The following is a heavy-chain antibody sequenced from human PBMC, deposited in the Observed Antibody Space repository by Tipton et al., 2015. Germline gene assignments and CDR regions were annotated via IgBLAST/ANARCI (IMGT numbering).Heavy chain of an antibody. CDR2: INYSGST. D-gene: IGHD6-19*01. V-gene: IGHV4-39*07. CDR1: GGSISSSDLY. Sequence: TLSLTCTVSGGSISSSDLYWSWIRQPPGKGLQWIGEINYSGSTNYNPSLKSRVTISVDTSKNQFSLKLSSVTAADTAVYYCARRYSSGWFDWGQGTLVTVSS. CDR3: ARRYSSGWFD. J-gene: IGHJ4*02.